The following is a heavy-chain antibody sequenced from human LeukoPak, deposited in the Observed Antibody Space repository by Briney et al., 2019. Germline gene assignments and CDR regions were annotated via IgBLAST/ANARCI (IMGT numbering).Heavy chain of an antibody. CDR1: GYTFTSYG. CDR3: AREVGTNYDFWSGRYYYYGMDV. Sequence: ASVKVSCKASGYTFTSYGISWVRQAPGQGLEWMGWISAYNGNTNYAQKLQGRVTMTTDTSTSTAYMELRSLRSDDTAVYYCAREVGTNYDFWSGRYYYYGMDVWGQGTTVTVSS. D-gene: IGHD3-3*01. CDR2: ISAYNGNT. V-gene: IGHV1-18*01. J-gene: IGHJ6*02.